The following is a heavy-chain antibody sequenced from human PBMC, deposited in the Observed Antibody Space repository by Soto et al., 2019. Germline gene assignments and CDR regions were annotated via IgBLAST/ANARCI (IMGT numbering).Heavy chain of an antibody. J-gene: IGHJ4*02. CDR2: INPDGSAT. CDR3: GRGGSDSPMAPGY. CDR1: GFTFSSCW. Sequence: PGGSLRLSCAASGFTFSSCWMHWVRQAPGKGLVWVSRINPDGSATNYADSVKGRFTISRDNAKNTLYLQMNSLRAEDTAVFYCGRGGSDSPMAPGYWGQGTLVTVSS. V-gene: IGHV3-74*01. D-gene: IGHD5-18*01.